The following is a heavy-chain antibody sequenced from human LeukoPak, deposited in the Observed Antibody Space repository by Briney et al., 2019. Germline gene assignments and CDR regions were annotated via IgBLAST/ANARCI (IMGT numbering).Heavy chain of an antibody. CDR2: ISSSSSSYI. CDR3: ARDHDYYDSSGNFDY. V-gene: IGHV3-21*01. CDR1: GFTFSSYS. D-gene: IGHD3-22*01. J-gene: IGHJ4*02. Sequence: GGSLRLSCAASGFTFSSYSMNWVRQAPGKGLEWVSSISSSSSSYIYYADSVKGRFTISRDNAKNSLYLQMNSLRAEDTAVYYCARDHDYYDSSGNFDYWGQGTLVTVSS.